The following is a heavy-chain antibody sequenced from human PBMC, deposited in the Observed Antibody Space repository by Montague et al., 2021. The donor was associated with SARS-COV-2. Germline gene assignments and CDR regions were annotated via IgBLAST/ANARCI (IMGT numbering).Heavy chain of an antibody. Sequence: SEPLSLTCTVSGGSMSDHYWAWIRQPPGKGLEWLAYIYYSGGINSNASXXSRVSMSVDTSKNQFSLKLTSVTAADTAVYYCARAVSVRRAVNWFDPWGQGTLVTVSS. D-gene: IGHD3-10*01. CDR2: IYYSGGI. CDR1: GGSMSDHY. V-gene: IGHV4-59*11. CDR3: ARAVSVRRAVNWFDP. J-gene: IGHJ5*02.